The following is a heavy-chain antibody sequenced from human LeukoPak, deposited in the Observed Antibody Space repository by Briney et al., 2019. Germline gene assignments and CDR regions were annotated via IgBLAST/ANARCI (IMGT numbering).Heavy chain of an antibody. CDR2: INADGSTA. D-gene: IGHD3-22*01. CDR3: AINYYDSSGYYENVDY. Sequence: PGGSLRLSCAASGFTFGNSWVHWVRQAPGKGLVWVSLINADGSTATYADSVKGRFTISRDNARNTLSLQMNSLTIEDTAVYYCAINYYDSSGYYENVDYWGQGTLVTVSS. J-gene: IGHJ4*02. V-gene: IGHV3-74*01. CDR1: GFTFGNSW.